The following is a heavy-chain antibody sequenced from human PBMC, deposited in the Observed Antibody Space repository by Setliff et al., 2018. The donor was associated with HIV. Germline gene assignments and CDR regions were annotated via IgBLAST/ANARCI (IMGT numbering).Heavy chain of an antibody. CDR1: GASISSNT. Sequence: LSLTCIVSGASISSNTWSWIRQAPGKGLQWIGFIYNSVTTNYNPSLKSRVTISIDTSKNQFSLNLTSVTAADTAVYYCASRVYYYDSNNFLREEGFDPWGQGTLVTVSS. V-gene: IGHV4-4*08. CDR2: IYNSVTT. D-gene: IGHD3-22*01. J-gene: IGHJ5*02. CDR3: ASRVYYYDSNNFLREEGFDP.